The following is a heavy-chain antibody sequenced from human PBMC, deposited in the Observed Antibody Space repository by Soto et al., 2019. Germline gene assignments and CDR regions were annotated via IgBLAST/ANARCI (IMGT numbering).Heavy chain of an antibody. D-gene: IGHD1-26*01. CDR2: MNPNSGNT. CDR3: ARERSSGAFDI. Sequence: QVQLVQSGAEVKKPGASVKVSCKTSGYTFTSYDINWVRQATGQGLEWMGWMNPNSGNTAYAQKSQXXVTMTRNTSISTAYMELSSLRSEETAVYYCARERSSGAFDIWGQGTMVTVSS. J-gene: IGHJ3*02. V-gene: IGHV1-8*01. CDR1: GYTFTSYD.